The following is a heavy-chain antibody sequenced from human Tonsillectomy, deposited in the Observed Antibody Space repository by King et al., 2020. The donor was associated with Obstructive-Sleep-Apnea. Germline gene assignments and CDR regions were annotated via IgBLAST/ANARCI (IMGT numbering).Heavy chain of an antibody. J-gene: IGHJ4*02. V-gene: IGHV3-21*06. CDR1: GFTFSSYN. Sequence: VQLVESGGGLVKPGGSLRLSCAASGFTFSSYNMNWFRQAPGKGLEWVSSISGTSSYIYYADSVKGRFTISRANAKSSLDLQMNSLRAEDTAVYYCAREGGVGFDYWGQGTLVTVSS. CDR3: AREGGVGFDY. D-gene: IGHD2-15*01. CDR2: ISGTSSYI.